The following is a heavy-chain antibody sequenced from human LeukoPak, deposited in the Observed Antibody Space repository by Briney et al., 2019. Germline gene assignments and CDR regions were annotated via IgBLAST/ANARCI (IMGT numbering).Heavy chain of an antibody. D-gene: IGHD6-13*01. CDR1: GYTFTSYY. CDR3: ARVKLSRSSGYSTNWFDP. V-gene: IGHV1-46*01. J-gene: IGHJ5*02. Sequence: ASVTVSCKASGYTFTSYYMHWVRQAPRQGLEWVGIINPNGGSTSYAQKFQGRVTMTRDTSTSTVYMELSSLRSEHTAVYYCARVKLSRSSGYSTNWFDPWGQGTLVTVSS. CDR2: INPNGGST.